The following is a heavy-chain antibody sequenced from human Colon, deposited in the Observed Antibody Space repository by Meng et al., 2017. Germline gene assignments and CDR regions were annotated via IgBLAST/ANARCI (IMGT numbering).Heavy chain of an antibody. Sequence: QVQLQQWGAGLLKPSETLSLTCAAYGGSFSGYYWSWIRQPPGKGLEWIGEINHSGSNNYNPSLKSRVTISVDTSKNQFSLKLSSVTAADTAVYYCARGRYSGYLPWGQGTLVTASS. J-gene: IGHJ5*02. CDR2: INHSGSN. V-gene: IGHV4-34*01. D-gene: IGHD5-12*01. CDR1: GGSFSGYY. CDR3: ARGRYSGYLP.